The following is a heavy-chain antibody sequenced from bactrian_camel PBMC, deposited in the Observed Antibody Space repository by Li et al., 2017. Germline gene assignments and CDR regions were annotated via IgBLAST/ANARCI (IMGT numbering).Heavy chain of an antibody. CDR3: AADLRWSKWIRCTAGLADDFGY. D-gene: IGHD1*01. V-gene: IGHV3S63*01. J-gene: IGHJ6*01. CDR2: IRTVDGST. Sequence: HVQLVESGGGSVQAGGTLTLSCRATGYCMGWFRQAPGKEREGVAGIRTVDGSTSYSDSVKGRFTISVDKAKNTLYLQMNSLKAEDSAKYYCAADLRWSKWIRCTAGLADDFGYWGQGTQVTVS. CDR1: GYC.